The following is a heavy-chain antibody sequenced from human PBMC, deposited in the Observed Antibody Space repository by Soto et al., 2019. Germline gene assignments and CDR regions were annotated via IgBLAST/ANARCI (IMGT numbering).Heavy chain of an antibody. CDR2: ISYDGSNK. CDR3: AKDHLPYTVTTPGS. D-gene: IGHD4-17*01. J-gene: IGHJ5*02. V-gene: IGHV3-30*18. Sequence: QVQVVESGGGVVQPGRSLRLSCAASGFTFSTYGMHWVRQAPGKGLEWVAVISYDGSNKYYADSVKGGFTISRDNSKNTLYLQMNSLRAEDTAVFYCAKDHLPYTVTTPGSWGQGTLVTVSS. CDR1: GFTFSTYG.